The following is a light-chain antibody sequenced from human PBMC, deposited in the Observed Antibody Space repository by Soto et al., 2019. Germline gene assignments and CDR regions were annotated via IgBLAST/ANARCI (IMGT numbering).Light chain of an antibody. CDR2: EVT. V-gene: IGLV2-8*01. CDR1: SSDVGGYNY. Sequence: QSALTQPASVSGSPGQSITISCTGTSSDVGGYNYVSWYQQHPGKAPKLMIYEVTKRPSGVPDRFSGSKSGNTASLTVSGLQAEDEADYYCSADAGINNLVFGGGTKLTVL. CDR3: SADAGINNLV. J-gene: IGLJ2*01.